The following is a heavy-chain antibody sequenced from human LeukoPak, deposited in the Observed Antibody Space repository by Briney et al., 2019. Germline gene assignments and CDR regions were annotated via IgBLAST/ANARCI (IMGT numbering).Heavy chain of an antibody. Sequence: GGSLRLSCAASGFTFSSYWMHWVRQAPGKGLVWVSRINTDGSSTSYADSVKGRFTISRDNAKNTLYLQMNSLRAEDTAVYYCARESHLSCYTDYWGQGTLVTVSS. D-gene: IGHD2-2*02. CDR2: INTDGSST. V-gene: IGHV3-74*01. J-gene: IGHJ4*02. CDR3: ARESHLSCYTDY. CDR1: GFTFSSYW.